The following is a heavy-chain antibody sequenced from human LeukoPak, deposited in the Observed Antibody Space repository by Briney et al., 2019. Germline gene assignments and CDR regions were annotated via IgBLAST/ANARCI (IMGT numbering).Heavy chain of an antibody. V-gene: IGHV1-46*01. Sequence: ASVKVSCKASGYTFTSYYMHWVRQAPGQGLEWRGIINPSGGSTSYAQKFQGRVTMTRDTSTSTVYMWLSSLRSEDTTMHHCANPNRGYSYGYVYWGQGTLVTVSS. J-gene: IGHJ4*02. CDR2: INPSGGST. CDR3: ANPNRGYSYGYVY. CDR1: GYTFTSYY. D-gene: IGHD5-18*01.